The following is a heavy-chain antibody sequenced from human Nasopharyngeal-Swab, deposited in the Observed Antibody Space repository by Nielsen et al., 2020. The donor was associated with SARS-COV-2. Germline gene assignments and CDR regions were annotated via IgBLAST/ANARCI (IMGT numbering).Heavy chain of an antibody. CDR1: GFPLASYA. Sequence: GGSLRLSCKPSGFPLASYAVTWVRQAPGRGLEWLGFIATNTYGGTAKYAASVRGRFTISRDDSRNFAYLQMDGLTFDDTALYYCVRGQKAFDVWGQGAMVTVSS. V-gene: IGHV3-49*02. CDR2: IATNTYGGTA. J-gene: IGHJ3*01. CDR3: VRGQKAFDV.